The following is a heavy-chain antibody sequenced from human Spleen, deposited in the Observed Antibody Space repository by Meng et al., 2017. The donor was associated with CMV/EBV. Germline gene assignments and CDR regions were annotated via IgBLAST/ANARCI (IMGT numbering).Heavy chain of an antibody. CDR3: TRDRGSSSYYGMDV. CDR1: GFTFRSHA. J-gene: IGHJ6*02. D-gene: IGHD6-13*01. V-gene: IGHV3-30*04. Sequence: GESLKISCAASGFTFRSHAMHWVRQAPGKGLGWVAVISYDGYNRYYADSVKGRFTISRDNSKNTLYLQMNSLRVEDTAMYYCTRDRGSSSYYGMDVWGQGTTVTVSS. CDR2: ISYDGYNR.